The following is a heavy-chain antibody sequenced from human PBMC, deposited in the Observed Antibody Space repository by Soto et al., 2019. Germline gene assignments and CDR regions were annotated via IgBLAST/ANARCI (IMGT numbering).Heavy chain of an antibody. CDR1: GGSFSGYY. CDR2: INHSGST. J-gene: IGHJ4*02. CDR3: ASLPISSSWGDPGGY. V-gene: IGHV4-34*01. D-gene: IGHD6-13*01. Sequence: SETLSLTCAVYGGSFSGYYWSWIRQPPGKGLEWIGEINHSGSTNYNPSLKSRVTISVDTSKNQFSLKLSSVTAADTAVYYCASLPISSSWGDPGGYWGQGTLVTVSS.